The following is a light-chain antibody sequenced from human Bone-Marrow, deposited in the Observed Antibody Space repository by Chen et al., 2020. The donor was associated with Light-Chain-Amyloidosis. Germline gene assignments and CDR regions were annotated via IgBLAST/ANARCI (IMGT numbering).Light chain of an antibody. CDR2: DAF. V-gene: IGKV1-33*01. CDR3: QNYDTLPFT. Sequence: DIQMTQSPSSLAASVGDRVSITCQASQDIGKFLNWYQQRPGTAPKLLIYDAFNLEPGVPSRFSGSGSVTDFTFTISSLQPEDLATYYCQNYDTLPFTFGQGTRLEIK. CDR1: QDIGKF. J-gene: IGKJ5*01.